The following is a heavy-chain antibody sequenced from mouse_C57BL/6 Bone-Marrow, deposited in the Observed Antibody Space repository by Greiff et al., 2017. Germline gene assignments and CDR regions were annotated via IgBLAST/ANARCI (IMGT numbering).Heavy chain of an antibody. CDR2: ISSGGSYT. CDR1: GFTFSSYG. J-gene: IGHJ2*01. V-gene: IGHV5-6*02. CDR3: ARQGGGFDY. Sequence: EVKLVESGGDLVKPGGSLKLSCAASGFTFSSYGMSWVRQTPDKRLEWVATISSGGSYTYYPDSVKGRFTISRANAKNTLYLQMSSLKSEDTAMXYCARQGGGFDYWGQGTTLTVSS.